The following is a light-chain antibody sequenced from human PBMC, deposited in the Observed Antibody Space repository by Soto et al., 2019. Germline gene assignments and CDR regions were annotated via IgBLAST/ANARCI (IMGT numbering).Light chain of an antibody. CDR1: QSISSY. Sequence: DIQMTQCPSSXSAXVXDXVTITCRASQSISSYLKWYQQKPGKAPKLLLYAASSLQSGVPSRFSGSGYVTDFAITISSRQPEDFATHYCQQRYSTPYTFGKGPQLQI. V-gene: IGKV1-39*01. J-gene: IGKJ2*01. CDR2: AAS. CDR3: QQRYSTPYT.